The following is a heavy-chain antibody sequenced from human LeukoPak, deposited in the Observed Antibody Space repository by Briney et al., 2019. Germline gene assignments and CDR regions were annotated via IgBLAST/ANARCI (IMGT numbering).Heavy chain of an antibody. CDR2: INHSGST. D-gene: IGHD3-16*01. CDR3: GGRAEVKSVFYYYYYMDV. CDR1: GGSFSGYY. J-gene: IGHJ6*03. Sequence: SETLSLTCAVYGGSFSGYYWSWIRQPPGKGLEWIGEINHSGSTNYNPSLKSRVTISVDTSKNQFSLKLSSVTAADTAVYYCGGRAEVKSVFYYYYYMDVWGKGTTVTVSS. V-gene: IGHV4-34*01.